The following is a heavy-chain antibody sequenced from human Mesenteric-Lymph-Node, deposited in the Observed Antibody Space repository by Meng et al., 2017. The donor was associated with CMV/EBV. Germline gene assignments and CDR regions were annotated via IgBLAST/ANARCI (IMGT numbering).Heavy chain of an antibody. Sequence: GESLKISCAASGFTFSSYAMHWVRQAPGKGLEWVAVISYDGSNKYYADSVKGRFTISRDNSKNTLYLQMNSLRAEDTAVYYCARDRGITIFGVVHQYGMDVWGQGTTVTVSS. J-gene: IGHJ6*02. D-gene: IGHD3-3*01. CDR3: ARDRGITIFGVVHQYGMDV. CDR1: GFTFSSYA. CDR2: ISYDGSNK. V-gene: IGHV3-30*04.